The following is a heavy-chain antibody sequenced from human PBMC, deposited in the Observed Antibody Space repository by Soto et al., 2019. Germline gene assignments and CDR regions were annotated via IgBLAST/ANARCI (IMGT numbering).Heavy chain of an antibody. D-gene: IGHD6-19*01. CDR3: ARDRVDSSGWQNYYYYYMDV. CDR2: IKQDGSEK. CDR1: GFTFSSYW. V-gene: IGHV3-7*01. J-gene: IGHJ6*03. Sequence: GGSLRLSCAASGFTFSSYWMSWVRQAPGKGLEWVANIKQDGSEKYYVDSVKGRFTISRDNAKNSLYLQMNSLRAEDTAVYYCARDRVDSSGWQNYYYYYMDVWGKGTTVTVSS.